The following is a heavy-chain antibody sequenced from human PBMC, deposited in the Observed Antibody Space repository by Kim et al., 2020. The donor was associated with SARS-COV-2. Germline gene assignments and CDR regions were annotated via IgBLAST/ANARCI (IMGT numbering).Heavy chain of an antibody. D-gene: IGHD1-1*01. CDR3: ARRRYDPSRS. CDR1: GFTFSSYG. J-gene: IGHJ5*02. V-gene: IGHV3-23*01. CDR2: IGSRERDI. Sequence: GGSLRLSCAASGFTFSSYGFSWVRQAPGKGLEWVSGIGSRERDIDYADSVRGRFTISRDNSKSTVFLQMDSLRAEDTAIYYCARRRYDPSRSWGQGTLVIVSS.